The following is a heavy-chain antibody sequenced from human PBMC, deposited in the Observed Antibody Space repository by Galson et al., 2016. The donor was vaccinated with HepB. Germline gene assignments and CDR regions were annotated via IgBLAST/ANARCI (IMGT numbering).Heavy chain of an antibody. D-gene: IGHD3-16*01. Sequence: SLRLSCAASGFTFSSYTMSWVRQAPGKGLEWVSAISGSGGTNYADSVKGRFTISRDNAKNSLYLQMSRLRAEDTAVYYCGKDLGILGVDDCWGQGTLVTVSS. CDR1: GFTFSSYT. V-gene: IGHV3-23*01. CDR3: GKDLGILGVDDC. J-gene: IGHJ4*02. CDR2: ISGSGGT.